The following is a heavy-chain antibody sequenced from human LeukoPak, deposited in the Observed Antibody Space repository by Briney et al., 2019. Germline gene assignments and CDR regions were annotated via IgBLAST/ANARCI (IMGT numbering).Heavy chain of an antibody. CDR2: TRYDESNK. J-gene: IGHJ4*02. D-gene: IGHD6-13*01. Sequence: PGGSLRLSCAASGFTFSSYGMHWVRQAPGKGLEWVAFTRYDESNKDYADSVKGRFTISRDNSKNTLYLQMNSLRAEDTAVYYCAKDLIGIAAAGPHWGQGTLVTVSS. CDR1: GFTFSSYG. CDR3: AKDLIGIAAAGPH. V-gene: IGHV3-30*02.